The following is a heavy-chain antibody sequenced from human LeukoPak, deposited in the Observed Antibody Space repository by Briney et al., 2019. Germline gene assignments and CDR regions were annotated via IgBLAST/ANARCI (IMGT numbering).Heavy chain of an antibody. CDR1: GGSFSGYY. D-gene: IGHD2-2*01. V-gene: IGHV4-34*01. Sequence: TSETLSLTCAVYGGSFSGYYWSWIRQPPGKGLEWIGEINHSGSTNYNPSLKSRVTISVDTSENQFSLKLSPVTAADTAVYYCARGPYYCSSTSCYQPFDYWGQGTLVTVSS. CDR2: INHSGST. J-gene: IGHJ4*02. CDR3: ARGPYYCSSTSCYQPFDY.